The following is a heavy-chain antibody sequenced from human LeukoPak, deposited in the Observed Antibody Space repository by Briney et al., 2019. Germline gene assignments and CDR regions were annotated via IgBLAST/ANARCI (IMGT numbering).Heavy chain of an antibody. Sequence: PSETLSLTCTVSGGSISSGGYYWSWIRQHPGKGLEWIGYIYYSGSTYYNPSLKSRVTISVDTSKNQFSLKLSSVTAADTAVYYCARVGYSYGQYYFDYWGQGTLVTVSS. CDR3: ARVGYSYGQYYFDY. CDR2: IYYSGST. J-gene: IGHJ4*02. V-gene: IGHV4-31*03. CDR1: GGSISSGGYY. D-gene: IGHD5-18*01.